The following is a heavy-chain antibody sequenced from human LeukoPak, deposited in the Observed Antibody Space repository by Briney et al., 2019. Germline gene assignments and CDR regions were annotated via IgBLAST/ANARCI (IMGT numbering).Heavy chain of an antibody. V-gene: IGHV3-21*01. J-gene: IGHJ4*02. D-gene: IGHD5-12*01. CDR2: ISSSSSYI. Sequence: GGSLRLSCAASGFTFSSSAMSWVRQAPGKGLEWVSSISSSSSYIYYADSVKGRFTISRDNAKNSLYLQMNSLRAEDTAVYYCARAVVATAVYYFDYWGQGTLVTVSS. CDR3: ARAVVATAVYYFDY. CDR1: GFTFSSSA.